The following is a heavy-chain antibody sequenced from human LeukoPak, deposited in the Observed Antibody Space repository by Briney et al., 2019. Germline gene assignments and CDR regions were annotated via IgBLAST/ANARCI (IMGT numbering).Heavy chain of an antibody. J-gene: IGHJ4*02. CDR1: GYTFTSYY. D-gene: IGHD4-17*01. V-gene: IGHV1-2*02. CDR2: INPNSGGT. Sequence: ASVKVSCKASGYTFTSYYMHWVRQAPGQGLEWMGWINPNSGGTNYAQKFQGRVTMTRDTSISTAYMELSRLRSDDTAVYYCASTTVTTKTFAYWGQGTLVTVSS. CDR3: ASTTVTTKTFAY.